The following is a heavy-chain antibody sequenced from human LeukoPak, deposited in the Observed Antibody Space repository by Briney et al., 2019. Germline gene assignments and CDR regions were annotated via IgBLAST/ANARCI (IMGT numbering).Heavy chain of an antibody. CDR2: ISSNGGST. V-gene: IGHV3-64*01. CDR1: GFTFSNAW. D-gene: IGHD1-26*01. Sequence: GGSLRLSCVASGFTFSNAWMSWVRQAPGKGLEYVSAISSNGGSTYYANSVKGRFTISRDNSKNTLYLQMGSLRAEDMAVYYCARIVGATLTGYFDLWGRGTLVTVSS. J-gene: IGHJ2*01. CDR3: ARIVGATLTGYFDL.